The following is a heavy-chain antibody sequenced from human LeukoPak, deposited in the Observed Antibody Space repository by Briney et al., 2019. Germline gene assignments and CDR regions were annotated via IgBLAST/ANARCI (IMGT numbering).Heavy chain of an antibody. Sequence: PGGSLRLSCAASGFTFNSYATYWVRQAPGKGLEWISGIFGSGGSPHYADSVKGRFTISRDNSQNTVYLQLDSLRVEDTAIYYCGKTTVGYSSGRYPGWPVDYWGQGALVTVSS. V-gene: IGHV3-23*01. CDR1: GFTFNSYA. CDR2: IFGSGGSP. CDR3: GKTTVGYSSGRYPGWPVDY. J-gene: IGHJ4*02. D-gene: IGHD2-15*01.